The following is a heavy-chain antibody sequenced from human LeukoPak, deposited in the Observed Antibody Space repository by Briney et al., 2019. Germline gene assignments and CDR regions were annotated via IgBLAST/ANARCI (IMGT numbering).Heavy chain of an antibody. J-gene: IGHJ5*02. CDR3: GSGYNWFDP. V-gene: IGHV3-66*01. CDR2: LYSHGPT. Sequence: GGSLRLSCAASGFSVTNHYLTWVRQAPGKGLEWVSILYSHGPTYYADSVRGRFTISRDTSRNTVYLQMNSLRAEDTAVYYCGSGYNWFDPWGQGTLVTVSS. CDR1: GFSVTNHY. D-gene: IGHD5-12*01.